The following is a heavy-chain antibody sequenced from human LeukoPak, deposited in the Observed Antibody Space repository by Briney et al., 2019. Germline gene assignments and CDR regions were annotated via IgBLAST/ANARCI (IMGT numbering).Heavy chain of an antibody. CDR1: GGTFSSYA. Sequence: ASVKVSCKASGGTFSSYAISWVRQAPGQGLEWMGGIIPIIGTANYAQKFQGRVTITTDESTSTAYMELSSLRSEDTAVYYCARCGYSYGYWYYYYMDVWGKGTTVTVSS. J-gene: IGHJ6*03. CDR2: IIPIIGTA. D-gene: IGHD5-18*01. V-gene: IGHV1-69*05. CDR3: ARCGYSYGYWYYYYMDV.